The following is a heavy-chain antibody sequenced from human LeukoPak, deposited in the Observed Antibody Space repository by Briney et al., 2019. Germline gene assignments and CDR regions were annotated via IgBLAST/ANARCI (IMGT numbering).Heavy chain of an antibody. J-gene: IGHJ4*02. CDR3: ASVYFGYVWGSYRYQPSCD. CDR1: GGSFSGYY. D-gene: IGHD3-16*02. V-gene: IGHV4-34*01. CDR2: INHSGST. Sequence: SETLSLTCAVYGGSFSGYYWSWIRQPPGKGLEWIGEINHSGSTNYNPSLKSRVTISVDTSKNQFSLKLSSVTAADTAVYYCASVYFGYVWGSYRYQPSCDWGQGTLVTVSS.